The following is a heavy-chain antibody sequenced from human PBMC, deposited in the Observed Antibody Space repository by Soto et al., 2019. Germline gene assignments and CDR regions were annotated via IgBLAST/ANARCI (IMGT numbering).Heavy chain of an antibody. J-gene: IGHJ4*02. V-gene: IGHV3-48*01. Sequence: GGSLRLSCAASGFTFSSYSMNWVRQAPGKGLEWVSYISSSSSTIYYADSVKGRFTISRDNAKNSLYLQMNSLRAEDTAVYYCARKKLLWFGESETEEDWYYFDYWGQGTLVTVSS. CDR2: ISSSSSTI. CDR3: ARKKLLWFGESETEEDWYYFDY. CDR1: GFTFSSYS. D-gene: IGHD3-10*01.